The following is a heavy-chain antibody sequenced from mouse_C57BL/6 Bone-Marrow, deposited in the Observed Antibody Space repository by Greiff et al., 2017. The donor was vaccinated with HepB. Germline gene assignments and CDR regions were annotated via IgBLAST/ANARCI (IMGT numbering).Heavy chain of an antibody. J-gene: IGHJ4*01. CDR1: GYSITSCYY. CDR2: ISYDGSN. V-gene: IGHV3-6*01. Sequence: EVHLVESGPGLVKPSQSLSLTCSVTGYSITSCYYWNWIRQFPGNKLEWMGYISYDGSNNYNPSLKNRISITPDTSKNQFFLKLNSVTTEDTATYYCERVPTYYGSRGYAMDYWGQGTSVTVSS. D-gene: IGHD1-1*01. CDR3: ERVPTYYGSRGYAMDY.